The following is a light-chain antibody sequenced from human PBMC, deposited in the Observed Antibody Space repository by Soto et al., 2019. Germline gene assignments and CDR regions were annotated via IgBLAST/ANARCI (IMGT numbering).Light chain of an antibody. CDR2: DAS. CDR3: QQRSNWPPEVT. Sequence: EIVLTQSPDTLSLSPGERATLSCRASQSVRSSLAWYQQKPGQAPRLLIYDASNRATGIPARFSGSGSGTDFTLTISSLEPEDFAFYYCQQRSNWPPEVTFGPWTKVDIK. CDR1: QSVRSS. V-gene: IGKV3-11*01. J-gene: IGKJ3*01.